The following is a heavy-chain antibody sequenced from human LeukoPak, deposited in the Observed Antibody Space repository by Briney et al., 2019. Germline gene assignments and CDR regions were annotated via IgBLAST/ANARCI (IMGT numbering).Heavy chain of an antibody. Sequence: SETLSLTCTVSGGSVSSGSYYWSWIRQPPGKGLEWIGYIYYSGSTNYNPSLKSRVTISVDTSKNQFSLKLSSVTAADTAVYYCARMYSSGWSGFDYWGQGTLVTVSS. CDR2: IYYSGST. CDR1: GGSVSSGSYY. CDR3: ARMYSSGWSGFDY. V-gene: IGHV4-61*01. J-gene: IGHJ4*02. D-gene: IGHD6-19*01.